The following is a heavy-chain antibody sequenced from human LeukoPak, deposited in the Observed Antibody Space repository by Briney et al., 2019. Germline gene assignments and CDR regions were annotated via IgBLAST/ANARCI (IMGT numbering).Heavy chain of an antibody. V-gene: IGHV4-4*07. J-gene: IGHJ4*02. CDR3: ARVGIVGATFDY. D-gene: IGHD1-26*01. CDR2: IYTSGST. Sequence: SETLSLTCTVSGGSISSYYWSWIRQPAGKGPEWIGRIYTSGSTNYNPSLKSRVTISVDTSKNQFSLKLSSVTAADTAVYYCARVGIVGATFDYWGQGTLVTVSS. CDR1: GGSISSYY.